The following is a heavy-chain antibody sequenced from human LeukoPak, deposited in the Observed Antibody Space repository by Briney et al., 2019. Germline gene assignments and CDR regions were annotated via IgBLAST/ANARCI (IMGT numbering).Heavy chain of an antibody. J-gene: IGHJ4*02. D-gene: IGHD6-19*01. CDR2: IYYTGST. Sequence: SETLSLTCTVSGGSSSSYYWSWIRQPPGKGLEWIAFIYYTGSTNYNPSLKSRVTISLDTSKNQFSLKLSSVTAADTAVYYCATLRGSSGWYVYWGRGTLVTISS. V-gene: IGHV4-59*08. CDR1: GGSSSSYY. CDR3: ATLRGSSGWYVY.